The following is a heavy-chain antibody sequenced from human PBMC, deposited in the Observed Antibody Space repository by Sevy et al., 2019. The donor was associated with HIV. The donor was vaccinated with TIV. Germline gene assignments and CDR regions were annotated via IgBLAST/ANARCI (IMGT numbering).Heavy chain of an antibody. Sequence: SETLSLTCTVSGGSVSSGSYYWSWIRQPPGKGLEWIGYIYYSGSTNYNPSLKSRVTISVDTSKNQFSLKLSSVTAADTAVYYCASTRGRWLQLDYWGQRTLVTVSS. CDR2: IYYSGST. D-gene: IGHD3-16*01. J-gene: IGHJ4*02. V-gene: IGHV4-61*01. CDR3: ASTRGRWLQLDY. CDR1: GGSVSSGSYY.